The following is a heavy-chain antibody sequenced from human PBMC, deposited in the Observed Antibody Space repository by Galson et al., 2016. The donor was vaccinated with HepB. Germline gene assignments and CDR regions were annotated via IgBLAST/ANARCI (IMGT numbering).Heavy chain of an antibody. CDR3: VRGDGGVVPAEYNWFDP. Sequence: SVKVSCKASGYTYTDYYVHWVRQAPGLGLEWMRRINSNSGEANYAQRFQGRFTMTRDTSISTTDMELSRLRSDDTAIYYCVRGDGGVVPAEYNWFDPWGQGTLVTVSS. CDR2: INSNSGEA. J-gene: IGHJ5*02. D-gene: IGHD2-2*01. CDR1: GYTYTDYY. V-gene: IGHV1-2*06.